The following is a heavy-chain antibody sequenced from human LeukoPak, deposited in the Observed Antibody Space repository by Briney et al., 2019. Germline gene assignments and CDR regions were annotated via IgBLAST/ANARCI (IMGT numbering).Heavy chain of an antibody. D-gene: IGHD5-24*01. Sequence: ETLSLTCTVSGGSISSSSYYWGWIRQPPGKGLEWVANIKQDGSKKSYVDSVKGRLTISRDNAKNSLYLQMNSLRAEDTAIYYCTRVGYIDGGIDYWGQGTLVTVSS. CDR1: GGSISSSSYY. V-gene: IGHV3-7*04. CDR2: IKQDGSKK. J-gene: IGHJ4*02. CDR3: TRVGYIDGGIDY.